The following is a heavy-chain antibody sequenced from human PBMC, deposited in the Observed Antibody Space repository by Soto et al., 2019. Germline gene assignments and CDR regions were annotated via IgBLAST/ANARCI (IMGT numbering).Heavy chain of an antibody. CDR1: GYTFTSYG. J-gene: IGHJ4*02. CDR2: ISAYNGNT. CDR3: ARDRYYYDTPLDYYFDY. Sequence: QVQLVQSGAEVKKPGASVKVSCKASGYTFTSYGISWVRQAPGQGLEWMGWISAYNGNTNYAQKLQGRVTMTTDTTTSTAYMELRRLRSADPAVYYCARDRYYYDTPLDYYFDYWGQGTLGTVSS. V-gene: IGHV1-18*01. D-gene: IGHD3-22*01.